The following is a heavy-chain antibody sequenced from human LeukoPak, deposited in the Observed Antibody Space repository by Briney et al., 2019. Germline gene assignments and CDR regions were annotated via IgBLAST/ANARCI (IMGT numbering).Heavy chain of an antibody. CDR1: CGSISSSY. J-gene: IGHJ4*02. D-gene: IGHD4-17*01. V-gene: IGHV4-59*08. CDR3: ATATSYGDYVDY. Sequence: SDTLSPTCTVGCGSISSSYWSWIRQPARNVLWWSGYIPYGSNTSYNPSLKGRVTVSVDTSKNQFSLKLSSVTAADTAVYYCATATSYGDYVDYWGQGTMVTVSS. CDR2: IPYGSNT.